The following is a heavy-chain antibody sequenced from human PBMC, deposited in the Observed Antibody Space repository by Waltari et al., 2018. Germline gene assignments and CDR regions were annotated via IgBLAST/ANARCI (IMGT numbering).Heavy chain of an antibody. Sequence: QVQLQESGPGLVKPSETLSLTCTVSGGSISGYYWSWIRQPPGKGLEWVGYIYYSGSTTSKPSLKGRVTRSVDTSKDQFSLKLSSGTAADTAVYYCARHLGSGTYPFDYWGQGTLVTVSS. CDR3: ARHLGSGTYPFDY. CDR1: GGSISGYY. CDR2: IYYSGST. V-gene: IGHV4-59*13. J-gene: IGHJ4*02. D-gene: IGHD3-10*01.